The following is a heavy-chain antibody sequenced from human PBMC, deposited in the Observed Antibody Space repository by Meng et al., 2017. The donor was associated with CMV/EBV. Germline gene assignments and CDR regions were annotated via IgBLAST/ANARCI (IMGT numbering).Heavy chain of an antibody. CDR1: GFTFSSYS. CDR2: ISSSSSTI. Sequence: GESLKISCAASGFTFSSYSMNWVRQAPGKGLEWVSYISSSSSTIYYADSVKGRFTISRDNAKNSLYLQMNSLRAEDTAVYYCAAYGDYNWFDPWGQGTQVTVSS. V-gene: IGHV3-48*04. CDR3: AAYGDYNWFDP. D-gene: IGHD4-17*01. J-gene: IGHJ5*02.